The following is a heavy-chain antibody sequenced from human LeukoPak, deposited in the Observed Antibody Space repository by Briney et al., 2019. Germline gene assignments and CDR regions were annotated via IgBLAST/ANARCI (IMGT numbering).Heavy chain of an antibody. CDR1: GFTFSSYA. J-gene: IGHJ1*01. CDR3: AKDLDGAEYFQH. Sequence: LSGGSPRLSCAASGFTFSSYAMSWVRQAPGKGLEWVSAISGSGSSTYYADSVKGRFTISRDNSKNTLYLQMNSLRAEDTAVYYCAKDLDGAEYFQHWGQGTLVTVSS. V-gene: IGHV3-23*01. D-gene: IGHD5-24*01. CDR2: ISGSGSST.